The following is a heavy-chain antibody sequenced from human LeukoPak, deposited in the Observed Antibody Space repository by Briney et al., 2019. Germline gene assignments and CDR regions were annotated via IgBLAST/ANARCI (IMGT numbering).Heavy chain of an antibody. CDR1: GGSISSSTYY. J-gene: IGHJ4*02. CDR2: IYYSGST. V-gene: IGHV4-39*01. D-gene: IGHD3-16*01. CDR3: VRGSTLRHYQY. Sequence: SETLSLTCTVSGGSISSSTYYWGWIRRPPRKGREWIGSIYYSGSTYYNPSLKSRVTVSVDTSKNQFSLKLSSVTAADTAVYYCVRGSTLRHYQYWGQGTLVTVSS.